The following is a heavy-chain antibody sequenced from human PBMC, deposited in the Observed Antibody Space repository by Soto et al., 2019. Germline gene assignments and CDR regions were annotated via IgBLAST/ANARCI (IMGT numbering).Heavy chain of an antibody. CDR3: ARRWGTSFDF. Sequence: QVQLQESGPGLVKPSETLSLTCTVSGGSISSYYWSWIRQPPGKGLEWIGYIYYSGSTNYNPALKSRVTISVDTSKKQFSLKVSSVTAADTAVYYCARRWGTSFDFWGQGTLVTVSS. J-gene: IGHJ4*02. CDR1: GGSISSYY. CDR2: IYYSGST. V-gene: IGHV4-59*01. D-gene: IGHD7-27*01.